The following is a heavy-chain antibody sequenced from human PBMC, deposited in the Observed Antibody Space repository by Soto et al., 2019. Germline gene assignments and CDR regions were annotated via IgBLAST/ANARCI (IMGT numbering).Heavy chain of an antibody. CDR1: GGSFSGYY. CDR3: ARGKAAAGTDYFDY. CDR2: INHSGST. D-gene: IGHD6-13*01. V-gene: IGHV4-34*01. J-gene: IGHJ4*02. Sequence: QVQLQQWGAGLLKPSETLSLTCAVYGGSFSGYYWSWIRQPPGKGLEWIGEINHSGSTNYNPSLRTRVPISVDTSKTQCSLKLSPVTAPDTAVYYWARGKAAAGTDYFDYWGQGTLVTVSS.